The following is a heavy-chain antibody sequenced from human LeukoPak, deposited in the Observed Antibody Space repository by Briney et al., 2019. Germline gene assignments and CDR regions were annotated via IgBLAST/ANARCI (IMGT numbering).Heavy chain of an antibody. J-gene: IGHJ4*02. CDR1: GGSISSSNW. Sequence: PSGTLSLTCAVSGGSISSSNWWSWVRQPPGKGLEWIGEIYHSGSTNYNPSLKSRVTISVDKSKNQFSLKLSSVTAADTAVYHCARVSIAVAGTESHYWGQGTLVTVSS. D-gene: IGHD6-19*01. CDR2: IYHSGST. V-gene: IGHV4-4*02. CDR3: ARVSIAVAGTESHY.